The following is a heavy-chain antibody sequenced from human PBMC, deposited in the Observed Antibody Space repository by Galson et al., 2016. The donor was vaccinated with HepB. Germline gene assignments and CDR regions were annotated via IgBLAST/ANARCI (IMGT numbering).Heavy chain of an antibody. D-gene: IGHD6-6*01. Sequence: SLRLSCGASGFSFSNDDMHWVRQTAGKGLEWVAGIRVDGNNQFYGDSVKGRFTISRDNSRHTVYLQMNSLRGEDTAVYYCARGSSGSSGYWGQGTLVTVSS. CDR3: ARGSSGSSGY. V-gene: IGHV3-33*01. CDR1: GFSFSNDD. J-gene: IGHJ4*02. CDR2: IRVDGNNQ.